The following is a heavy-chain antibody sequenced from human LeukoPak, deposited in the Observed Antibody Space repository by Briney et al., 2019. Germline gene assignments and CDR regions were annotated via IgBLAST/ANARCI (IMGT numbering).Heavy chain of an antibody. V-gene: IGHV3-7*05. CDR3: ARGEAFCDY. J-gene: IGHJ4*02. CDR2: IKEDGNKQ. Sequence: GGSLRLSCAASGFTFSSYWMSWVRQAPGKGLEWVANIKEDGNKQYYVDSVKGRFTISRDNAENSLYLEMNSLRPEDTAVYFCARGEAFCDYWGQGARVTVSS. D-gene: IGHD3-3*02. CDR1: GFTFSSYW.